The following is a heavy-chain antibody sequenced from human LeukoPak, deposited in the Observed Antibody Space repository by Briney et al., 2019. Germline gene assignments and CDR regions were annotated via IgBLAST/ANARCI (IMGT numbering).Heavy chain of an antibody. V-gene: IGHV4-34*01. CDR3: AIQSPIDSSGYYSGFDQ. Sequence: SETLSLICAVYGGSFSGYYWSWIRQPPGKGLEWIGEINHSGSTNYNSSLKSRVTISLDTSKNQFSLRLSAVTAADTAVYYCAIQSPIDSSGYYSGFDQWGQGTLVTVSS. D-gene: IGHD3-22*01. CDR2: INHSGST. CDR1: GGSFSGYY. J-gene: IGHJ4*02.